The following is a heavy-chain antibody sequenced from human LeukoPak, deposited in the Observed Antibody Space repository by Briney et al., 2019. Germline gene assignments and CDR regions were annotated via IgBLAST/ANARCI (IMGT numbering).Heavy chain of an antibody. D-gene: IGHD3-22*01. CDR1: GYSFTSCW. CDR3: ARHLGDSSGYYYYYYMDV. V-gene: IGHV5-51*01. CDR2: IYPGDSDT. Sequence: GESLKISCKGSGYSFTSCWIGWVRQMPGKGLEWMGIIYPGDSDTRYSPSFQGQVTISADKSISTAYLQWSSLKASDTAMYYCARHLGDSSGYYYYYYMDVWGKGTTVTVSS. J-gene: IGHJ6*03.